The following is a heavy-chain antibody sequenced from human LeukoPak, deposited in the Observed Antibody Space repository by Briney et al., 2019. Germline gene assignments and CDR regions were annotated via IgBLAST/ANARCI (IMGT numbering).Heavy chain of an antibody. CDR2: ISGSGGST. V-gene: IGHV3-23*01. CDR1: GFTFSSYA. J-gene: IGHJ3*02. CDR3: ARDRGIAAAGSNAFDI. Sequence: GGSLRLSCAASGFTFSSYAMSWVRQAQGKGLEWVSAISGSGGSTYYADSVKGRFTISRDNSKNTLYLQMGSLRAEDMAVYYCARDRGIAAAGSNAFDIWGQGTMVTVSS. D-gene: IGHD6-13*01.